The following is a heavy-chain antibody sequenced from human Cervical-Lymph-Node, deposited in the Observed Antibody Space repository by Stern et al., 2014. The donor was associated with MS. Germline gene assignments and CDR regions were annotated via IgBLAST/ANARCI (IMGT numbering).Heavy chain of an antibody. V-gene: IGHV3-48*01. CDR3: ARDDWVERLDS. D-gene: IGHD1-1*01. J-gene: IGHJ5*01. Sequence: MQLVQSGGGLVQPRGSLRLFCVASGFPLSIYSMNWVRQAPGKGLEWVSVISTISTIYYADSVKGRFAISRDNAKNSLYLQMNSLRAEDTAVYFCARDDWVERLDSWGQGTLVTVSS. CDR1: GFPLSIYS. CDR2: ISTISTI.